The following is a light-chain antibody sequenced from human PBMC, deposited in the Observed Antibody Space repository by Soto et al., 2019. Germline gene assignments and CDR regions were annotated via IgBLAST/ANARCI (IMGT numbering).Light chain of an antibody. CDR1: QSISSW. J-gene: IGKJ5*01. CDR2: AAS. V-gene: IGKV1-5*01. Sequence: DIPMTESPCTLSASVGDRVTITCRASQSISSWLAWYQQKPGKAPKLLIYAASTLQTGVPSRFSGGGSGTDFTLTLSSLQPEDFATYYCQQVNSFPSTFGQGTRLEIK. CDR3: QQVNSFPST.